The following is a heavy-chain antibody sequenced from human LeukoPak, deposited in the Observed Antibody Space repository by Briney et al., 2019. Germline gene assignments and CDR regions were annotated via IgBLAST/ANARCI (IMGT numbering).Heavy chain of an antibody. CDR1: GFSFSSYG. V-gene: IGHV3-7*01. J-gene: IGHJ6*03. Sequence: GGSLRLSCAGSGFSFSSYGMHWVRQAPGKGLEWVANIKQDGSEKYYVDSVKGRFTISRDNAKNSLYLQMNSLRAEDTAVYYCARRAGHFDWLLSFYYYYMDVWGKGTTVTISS. CDR3: ARRAGHFDWLLSFYYYYMDV. CDR2: IKQDGSEK. D-gene: IGHD3-9*01.